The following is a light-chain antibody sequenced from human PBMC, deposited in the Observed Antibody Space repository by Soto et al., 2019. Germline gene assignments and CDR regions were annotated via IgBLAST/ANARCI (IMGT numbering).Light chain of an antibody. CDR3: QKYSGTPYT. J-gene: IGKJ2*01. Sequence: DIVMTQSPDSLAVSLGERATINCKSSQSVLYSSNNKHYLAWYQQKPGQPPKLLIYWASTRESGVPDRFSGSGYGTDFTLTISSLQAEDVAIYYFQKYSGTPYTFGQGTKLEMK. CDR1: QSVLYSSNNKHY. V-gene: IGKV4-1*01. CDR2: WAS.